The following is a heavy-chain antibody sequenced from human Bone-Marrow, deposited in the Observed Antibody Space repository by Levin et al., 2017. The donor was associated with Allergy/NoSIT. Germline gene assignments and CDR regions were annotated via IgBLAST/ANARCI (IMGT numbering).Heavy chain of an antibody. CDR2: INHSGST. V-gene: IGHV4-34*01. J-gene: IGHJ3*02. CDR1: GGSFSGYY. CDR3: ARGPYYDILTGYSRGDDASDS. Sequence: GSLRLSCAVYGGSFSGYYWSWIRQPPGKGLEWIGEINHSGSTNYNPSLKSRVTISVDTSKNQFSLKMRSVTAADTAVYYCARGPYYDILTGYSRGDDASDSWGQGTLVTVSS. D-gene: IGHD3-9*01.